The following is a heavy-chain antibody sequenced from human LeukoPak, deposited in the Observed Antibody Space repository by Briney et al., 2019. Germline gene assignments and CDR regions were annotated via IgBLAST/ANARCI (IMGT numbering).Heavy chain of an antibody. J-gene: IGHJ4*02. V-gene: IGHV3-23*01. CDR2: ISGSGGST. Sequence: GGSLRLSCAASGFTFSSYGMSWVRQAPGKGLEWVSAISGSGGSTYYADSAKGRFTISRDNSKNTLYLQMNSLRAEDTAVYYCAKDPMTTVTTTAYWGQGTLVTVSS. D-gene: IGHD4-17*01. CDR1: GFTFSSYG. CDR3: AKDPMTTVTTTAY.